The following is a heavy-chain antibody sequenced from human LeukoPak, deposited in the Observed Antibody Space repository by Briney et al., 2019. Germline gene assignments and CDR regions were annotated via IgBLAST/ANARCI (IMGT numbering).Heavy chain of an antibody. Sequence: PSETLSLTCAVYGGSFSGYYWSWIRQPPGKGLEWIGEINHSGSTNYNPSLKSRVTISVDTSKNQFSLKLCSVTAADTAVYYCARGPHYDILTGYYGRLNYFDYWGQGTLVTVSS. J-gene: IGHJ4*02. V-gene: IGHV4-34*01. D-gene: IGHD3-9*01. CDR3: ARGPHYDILTGYYGRLNYFDY. CDR1: GGSFSGYY. CDR2: INHSGST.